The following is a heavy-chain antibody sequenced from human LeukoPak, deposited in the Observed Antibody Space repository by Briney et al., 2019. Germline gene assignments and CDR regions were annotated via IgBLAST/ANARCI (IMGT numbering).Heavy chain of an antibody. V-gene: IGHV3-23*01. CDR3: AKDPNGDYVGAFDG. D-gene: IGHD4-17*01. CDR1: GFTINIYA. Sequence: GGSLRLSCAPSGFTINIYAMTWVRQAPGKGLEWVSSITVNGGGISYADSVKGRFAISRDNSKNTLYLQMNSLRAEDTAVYYCAKDPNGDYVGAFDGWDQGTRVTVSS. CDR2: ITVNGGGI. J-gene: IGHJ3*01.